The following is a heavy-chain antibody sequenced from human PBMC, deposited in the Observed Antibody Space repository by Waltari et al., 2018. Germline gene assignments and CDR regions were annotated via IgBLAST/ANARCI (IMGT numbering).Heavy chain of an antibody. CDR3: ARADRGPRSGSSATPAWGP. CDR1: GRAFTFLY. Sequence: QVQLQQWGAGLLKPSETLSLTCAVSGRAFTFLYWTWIPQPPGKGLEWIGEINPRGTTNYSPSLRSRVSISSDTSKNQFSLKLTSVTAADTAVYYCARADRGPRSGSSATPAWGPWGQGTLVTVSS. V-gene: IGHV4-34*01. CDR2: INPRGTT. D-gene: IGHD1-26*01. J-gene: IGHJ5*02.